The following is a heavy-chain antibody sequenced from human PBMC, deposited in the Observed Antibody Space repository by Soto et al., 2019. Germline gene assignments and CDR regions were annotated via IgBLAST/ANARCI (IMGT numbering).Heavy chain of an antibody. CDR1: GFTFSSYS. V-gene: IGHV3-21*01. Sequence: GGSLRLSCAASGFTFSSYSMNWVRQAPGKGLEWVSSISSSSSYIYYADSVKGRFTISRDNAKNSLYLQRNSLRAEDTAVYYCARDPVYSSSWPIDYWGQGTLVTVSS. D-gene: IGHD6-13*01. CDR3: ARDPVYSSSWPIDY. J-gene: IGHJ4*02. CDR2: ISSSSSYI.